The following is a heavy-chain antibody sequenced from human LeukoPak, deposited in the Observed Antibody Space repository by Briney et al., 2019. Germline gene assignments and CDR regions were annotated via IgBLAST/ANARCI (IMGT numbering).Heavy chain of an antibody. Sequence: GGSLRLSCAASGFTFSNAWMSWVRQAPGKGLGWVGRIKSKTDGGTTEYAASVKGRFTISGDDSKSIAYLQMNSLKTEDTAVYYCTRTRRDFWSGYYGSNYYYYMDVWGKGTTVTVSS. CDR2: IKSKTDGGTT. CDR3: TRTRRDFWSGYYGSNYYYYMDV. V-gene: IGHV3-15*01. CDR1: GFTFSNAW. D-gene: IGHD3-3*01. J-gene: IGHJ6*03.